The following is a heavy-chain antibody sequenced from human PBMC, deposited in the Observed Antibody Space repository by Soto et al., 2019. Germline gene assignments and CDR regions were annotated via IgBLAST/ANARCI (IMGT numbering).Heavy chain of an antibody. V-gene: IGHV3-23*01. Sequence: EVQVLESGGGLVQPGGSLRLSCAASGFTFSSYAMSWVRQAPGKGLEWVSGISGSGVRTYYADSVKGRFTISRDNSKDTLYLQMNSLRVEDTAVYYCAKDAIAAAGTPNYSSDIWGQGTMVTVSS. CDR3: AKDAIAAAGTPNYSSDI. CDR2: ISGSGVRT. D-gene: IGHD6-13*01. CDR1: GFTFSSYA. J-gene: IGHJ3*02.